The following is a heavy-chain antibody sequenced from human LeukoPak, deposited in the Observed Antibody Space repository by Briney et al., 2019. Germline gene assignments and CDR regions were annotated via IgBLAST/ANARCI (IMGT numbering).Heavy chain of an antibody. CDR1: GYTFTSYD. CDR2: INPNSGGT. V-gene: IGHV1-2*02. Sequence: ASVKVSCKASGYTFTSYDINWVRQAPGQGLEWMGWINPNSGGTNYAQKFQGRVTMTRDTSISTAYMELSRLRSDDTAVYYCAREGLAAAGTYFDYWGQGTLVTVSS. CDR3: AREGLAAAGTYFDY. D-gene: IGHD6-13*01. J-gene: IGHJ4*02.